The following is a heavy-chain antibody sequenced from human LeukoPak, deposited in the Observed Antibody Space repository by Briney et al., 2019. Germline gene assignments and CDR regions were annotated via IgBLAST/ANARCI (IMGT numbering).Heavy chain of an antibody. CDR2: INPNSGGT. V-gene: IGHV1-2*02. Sequence: ASVKVSCKASGYTFTGYYMHWVRQAPGQGLEWMGWINPNSGGTNYAQKFQGRVTMTRDTSISTAYMELSRLRSDGTAVYHCAILPRVVATGADYWGQGTLVTVSS. J-gene: IGHJ4*02. CDR3: AILPRVVATGADY. D-gene: IGHD5-12*01. CDR1: GYTFTGYY.